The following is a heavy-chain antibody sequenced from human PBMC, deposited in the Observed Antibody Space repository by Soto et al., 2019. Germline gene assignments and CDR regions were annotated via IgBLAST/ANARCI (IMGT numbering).Heavy chain of an antibody. CDR1: GGSISNYY. CDR2: VYYSGST. Sequence: SETLSLTCTVSGGSISNYYWTWVRQPPGKGLEWIGYVYYSGSTNYNPSLESRVTISIDASKNQFSLKMKSVTAADTAIYYCVRDYLLTGFDPWGQGALVTVSS. J-gene: IGHJ5*02. CDR3: VRDYLLTGFDP. V-gene: IGHV4-59*01. D-gene: IGHD3-9*01.